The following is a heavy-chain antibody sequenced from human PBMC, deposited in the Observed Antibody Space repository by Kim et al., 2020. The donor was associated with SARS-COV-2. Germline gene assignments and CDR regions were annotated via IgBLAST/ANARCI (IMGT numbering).Heavy chain of an antibody. D-gene: IGHD7-27*01. CDR2: INTNTGNP. V-gene: IGHV7-4-1*02. CDR3: ARLANWQSRNAFDI. CDR1: GYTFTSYA. J-gene: IGHJ3*02. Sequence: ASVKVSCKASGYTFTSYAMNWVRQAPGQGLEWMGWINTNTGNPTYAQGFTGRFVFSLDTSVSTAYLQISSLKAEDTAVYYCARLANWQSRNAFDIWGQGTMVTVSS.